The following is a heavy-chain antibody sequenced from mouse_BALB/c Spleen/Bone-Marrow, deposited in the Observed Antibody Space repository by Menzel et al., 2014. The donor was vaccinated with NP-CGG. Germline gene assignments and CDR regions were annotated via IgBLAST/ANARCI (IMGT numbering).Heavy chain of an antibody. D-gene: IGHD2-4*01. CDR1: GFTFSSYG. Sequence: EVQGVESGGNLVKSGGSLKLSCAASGFTFSSYGVSWVRQTPEKRLEWVATISGGGSYTFYPDSVKGRFTISRDNAKNNLYLQLSSLRSEDTALYYCARHAYYDQTEVSFVYWGQGTLVTVSA. CDR2: ISGGGSYT. V-gene: IGHV5-9-2*01. J-gene: IGHJ3*01. CDR3: ARHAYYDQTEVSFVY.